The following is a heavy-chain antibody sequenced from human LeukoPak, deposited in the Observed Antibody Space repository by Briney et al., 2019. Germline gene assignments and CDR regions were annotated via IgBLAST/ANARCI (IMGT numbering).Heavy chain of an antibody. CDR1: GYTFTSYY. V-gene: IGHV1-46*01. Sequence: ASVKVSCKASGYTFTSYYMHWVRQAPGQGLEWMGIINPSGGSTGYAQKFQGRVTMTRDTSTSTVYMELSSLRSEDTAVYYCARGTPGRTPVVPAATIDYWGQGTLVTVSS. J-gene: IGHJ4*02. CDR3: ARGTPGRTPVVPAATIDY. CDR2: INPSGGST. D-gene: IGHD2-2*01.